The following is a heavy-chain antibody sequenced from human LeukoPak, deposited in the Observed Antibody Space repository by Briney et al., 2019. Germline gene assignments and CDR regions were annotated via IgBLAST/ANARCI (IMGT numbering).Heavy chain of an antibody. J-gene: IGHJ5*02. Sequence: ASVKVSCKASGYTFTSYAMHWVRQAPGQRLEWMGWINAGNGNTKYSQKFQGRVTITRDTSASTAYMELSSLRSEGTAVYYCARFLDDYGGEFDPWGQGTLVTVSS. V-gene: IGHV1-3*01. CDR1: GYTFTSYA. CDR3: ARFLDDYGGEFDP. CDR2: INAGNGNT. D-gene: IGHD4-23*01.